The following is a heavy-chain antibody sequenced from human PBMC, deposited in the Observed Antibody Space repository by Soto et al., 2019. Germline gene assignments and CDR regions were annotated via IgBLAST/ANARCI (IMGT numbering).Heavy chain of an antibody. CDR2: ISGGGGTT. CDR1: GFTFSSYA. Sequence: GGSLRLSCAASGFTFSSYAMSWVRQAPGKGLEWVSTISGGGGTTYYADSVKGRFTISRDNSKNTLYLQVNSLRAEDTAVYYCAKEEKLPNNWFDPWGQGNPVTVSS. D-gene: IGHD2-15*01. CDR3: AKEEKLPNNWFDP. V-gene: IGHV3-23*01. J-gene: IGHJ5*02.